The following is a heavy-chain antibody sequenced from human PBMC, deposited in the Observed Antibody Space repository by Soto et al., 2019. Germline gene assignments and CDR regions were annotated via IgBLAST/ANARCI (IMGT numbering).Heavy chain of an antibody. CDR1: GAALNSGNYY. V-gene: IGHV4-31*02. D-gene: IGHD2-21*01. CDR3: ARLRIATNNYKWFDP. J-gene: IGHJ5*02. CDR2: IYVTGAV. Sequence: SETLSLTCSVSGAALNSGNYYWCWIRQVPGKGLEWIGHIYVTGAVDYNPPLRDRITISQDTSERQFSLNLRLVTAADTAVYYCARLRIATNNYKWFDPWGQGTLVTVSS.